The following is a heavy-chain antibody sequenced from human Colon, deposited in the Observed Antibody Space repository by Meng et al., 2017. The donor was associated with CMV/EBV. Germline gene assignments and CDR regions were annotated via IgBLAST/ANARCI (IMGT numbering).Heavy chain of an antibody. Sequence: AQSALSEGGGKKAGSSLKVSGRDSKGTFTSYPIRWVRQGPGQGFEWVGGIITISGTTDYAQKFQGRVTITADESTSTAYMKLSNLRSEDTAIYYCARVICGGDCYLDYWGRGTLVTVSS. CDR2: IITISGTT. J-gene: IGHJ4*02. CDR3: ARVICGGDCYLDY. CDR1: KGTFTSYP. D-gene: IGHD2-21*02. V-gene: IGHV1-69*01.